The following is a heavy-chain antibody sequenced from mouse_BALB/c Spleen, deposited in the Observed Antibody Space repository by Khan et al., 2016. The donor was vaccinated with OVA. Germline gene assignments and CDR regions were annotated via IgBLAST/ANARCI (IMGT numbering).Heavy chain of an antibody. D-gene: IGHD2-14*01. CDR3: ARSYYRYDEGYWYFDV. CDR1: GFTFSGYG. J-gene: IGHJ1*01. Sequence: EVELVESGGGLVQPGGSLKLSCAASGFTFSGYGMSWVRQTPDKRLELVGTINSNVGTSYYPDSVKGRFTISRDNAKTTLHLQMSRLKSEATAMYSCARSYYRYDEGYWYFDVWGAGTTVTVSS. CDR2: INSNVGTS. V-gene: IGHV5-6-3*01.